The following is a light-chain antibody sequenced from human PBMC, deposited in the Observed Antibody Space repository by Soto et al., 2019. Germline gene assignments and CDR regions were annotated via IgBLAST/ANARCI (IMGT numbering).Light chain of an antibody. CDR2: DAS. V-gene: IGKV3-20*01. CDR1: QSVSSNY. J-gene: IGKJ1*01. Sequence: EIVLTQSPGTLSLSPGERATLSCRASQSVSSNYLAWYQQKPGQAPRLLIYDASSRATGTPDRFSGSGSETDFTLTISRLEPEDFAVYYCQQYGSSPWTFGQGTQVEIK. CDR3: QQYGSSPWT.